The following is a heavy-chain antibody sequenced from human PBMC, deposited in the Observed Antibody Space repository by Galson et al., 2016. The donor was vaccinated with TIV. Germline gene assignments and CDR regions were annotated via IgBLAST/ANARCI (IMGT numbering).Heavy chain of an antibody. CDR1: GFTFDAYA. Sequence: SLRLSCAAAGFTFDAYAMHWVRQAPGKGLEWVSGIHWSSSNTGYADSVKGRFTISRDNAKNSLYLQMNSLRGEDTALYYCAKGAKEHVYHAMDVWGQGTTVTVSS. J-gene: IGHJ6*02. V-gene: IGHV3-9*01. CDR2: IHWSSSNT. D-gene: IGHD1-26*01. CDR3: AKGAKEHVYHAMDV.